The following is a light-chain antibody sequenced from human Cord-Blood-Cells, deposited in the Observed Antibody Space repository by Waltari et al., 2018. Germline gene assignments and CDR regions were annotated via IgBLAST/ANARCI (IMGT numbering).Light chain of an antibody. CDR2: KAS. CDR1: HSISSW. J-gene: IGKJ1*01. V-gene: IGKV1-5*03. CDR3: QQYNSYSPWT. Sequence: DIQMTQSPSTLSASVGERVTITCRASHSISSWLAGYQQKPGKAPKLLIYKASSLESGVPSRFSGSGSGTEFTLTISSLQPDDFATYYCQQYNSYSPWTFGQGTKVEIK.